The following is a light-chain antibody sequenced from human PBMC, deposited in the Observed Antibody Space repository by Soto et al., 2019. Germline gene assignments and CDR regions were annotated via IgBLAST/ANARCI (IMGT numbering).Light chain of an antibody. J-gene: IGLJ1*01. CDR1: TSDIGFYDY. CDR2: GVT. V-gene: IGLV2-14*01. Sequence: QSVLTQPASVSGSPGQSLTLSCTGTTSDIGFYDYVSWYQQYPGKAPKLLIDGVTIRPSGISNRFSGSKSGSMASLTISGLRDEDEADYYCSSSATSYFYFFGSGTKVTVL. CDR3: SSSATSYFYF.